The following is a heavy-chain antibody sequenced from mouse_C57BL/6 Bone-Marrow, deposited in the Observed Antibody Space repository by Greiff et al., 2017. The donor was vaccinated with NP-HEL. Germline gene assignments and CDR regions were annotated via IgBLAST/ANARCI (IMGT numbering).Heavy chain of an antibody. D-gene: IGHD1-1*01. Sequence: QVQLQQSGAELVRPGASVTLSCKASGYTFTDYEMHWVKQTPVHGLEWIGAIDPETGGTAYNQKFKGKAILTADKSSSTAYMELRSLTSEDSAVYYCTRPLRYYAMDYWGQGTSVTVSS. CDR2: IDPETGGT. J-gene: IGHJ4*01. CDR1: GYTFTDYE. CDR3: TRPLRYYAMDY. V-gene: IGHV1-15*01.